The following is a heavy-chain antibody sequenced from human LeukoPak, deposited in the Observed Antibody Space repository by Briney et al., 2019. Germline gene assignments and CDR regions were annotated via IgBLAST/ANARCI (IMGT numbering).Heavy chain of an antibody. D-gene: IGHD1-1*01. CDR3: ARGLPGNV. Sequence: GGSLRLSCAASGFTFSSYGMHWVRLAPGKGLEWVAFIRYDGSNKYYADSVKGRFTISRDNAKNSLYLQMNSLRAEDTAVYYCARGLPGNVWGQGTTVTVSS. J-gene: IGHJ6*02. CDR2: IRYDGSNK. V-gene: IGHV3-30*02. CDR1: GFTFSSYG.